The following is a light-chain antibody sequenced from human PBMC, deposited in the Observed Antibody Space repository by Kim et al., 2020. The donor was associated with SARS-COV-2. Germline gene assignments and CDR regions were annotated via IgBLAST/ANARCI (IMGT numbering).Light chain of an antibody. CDR1: TGAVTSGHY. CDR2: ETS. CDR3: LLSFGGARV. V-gene: IGLV7-46*01. Sequence: PGGTVTLTCGSNTGAVTSGHYPYWFQQKPGQAPRTLIYETSIKHSWTPARFSGSLLGGKAGLTLSGAQPEDEAEYYCLLSFGGARVFGGGTQLTVL. J-gene: IGLJ3*02.